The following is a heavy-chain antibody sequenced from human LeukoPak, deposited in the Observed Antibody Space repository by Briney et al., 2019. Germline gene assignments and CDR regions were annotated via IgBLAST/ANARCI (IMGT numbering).Heavy chain of an antibody. CDR1: GGSISSSSYY. D-gene: IGHD4/OR15-4a*01. V-gene: IGHV4-39*01. CDR3: ARQTLRLTDAFDI. J-gene: IGHJ3*02. Sequence: SETLSLTCTVSGGSISSSSYYWGWIRQPPGKGLEWIGSIYYSGSTYYNPSLSSLVTISVDTSKNQFSLKLSSVTAANTAVYYGARQTLRLTDAFDIWGQGTMVTVSS. CDR2: IYYSGST.